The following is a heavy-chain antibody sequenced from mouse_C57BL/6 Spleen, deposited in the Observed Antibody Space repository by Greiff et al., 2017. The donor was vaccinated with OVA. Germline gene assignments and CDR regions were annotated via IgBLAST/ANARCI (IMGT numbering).Heavy chain of an antibody. Sequence: VQLQQSGPELVKPGASVKISCKASGYAFSSSWMSWVKQRPGKGLEWIGRIYPGDGDTNYNGKFKGKATLTADKSSSTAYMQLSSLTSEDSAVYFCARNRDPSYYFDYWGQGTTLTVSS. V-gene: IGHV1-82*01. CDR2: IYPGDGDT. CDR3: ARNRDPSYYFDY. D-gene: IGHD2-14*01. CDR1: GYAFSSSW. J-gene: IGHJ2*01.